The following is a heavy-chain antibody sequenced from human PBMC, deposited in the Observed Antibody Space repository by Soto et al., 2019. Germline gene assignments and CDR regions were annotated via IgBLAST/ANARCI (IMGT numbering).Heavy chain of an antibody. Sequence: ASVKVSCKASGYTFTSYGISWVRRAPGQGLEWMGWMSANSGNTSYAQKFQGRVTMTRNTSISTAYMELSSLRSEDTAVYYCARGYCSGGSCYSAYWGQGTLVTVSS. V-gene: IGHV1-8*02. J-gene: IGHJ4*02. CDR1: GYTFTSYG. D-gene: IGHD2-15*01. CDR3: ARGYCSGGSCYSAY. CDR2: MSANSGNT.